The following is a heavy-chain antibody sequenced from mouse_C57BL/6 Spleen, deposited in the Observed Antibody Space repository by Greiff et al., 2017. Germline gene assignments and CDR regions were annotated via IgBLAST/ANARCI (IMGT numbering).Heavy chain of an antibody. D-gene: IGHD2-4*01. CDR3: ARYYDYDNWYFDV. CDR2: INPGSGGT. J-gene: IGHJ1*03. V-gene: IGHV1-54*01. CDR1: GYAFTNYL. Sequence: VQGVESGAELVRPGTSVKVSCKASGYAFTNYLIEWVKQRPGQGLEWIGVINPGSGGTNYNEKFKGKATLTADNSSSTAYMQLSSLTSEDSAVYFCARYYDYDNWYFDVWGTGTTVTVSS.